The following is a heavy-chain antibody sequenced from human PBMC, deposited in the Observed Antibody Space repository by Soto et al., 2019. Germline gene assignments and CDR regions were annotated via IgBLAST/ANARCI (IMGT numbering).Heavy chain of an antibody. Sequence: SGGSLRLSCAASGFTFSSYSMNWVRQAPGKGLEWVSYISSSSSTIYYADSVKGRFTISRDNAKNSLYLQMNSLRDEDTAVYYCARDLPRGYYDSSGYPTGYFDYWGQGTLVTVSS. D-gene: IGHD3-22*01. J-gene: IGHJ4*02. V-gene: IGHV3-48*02. CDR3: ARDLPRGYYDSSGYPTGYFDY. CDR1: GFTFSSYS. CDR2: ISSSSSTI.